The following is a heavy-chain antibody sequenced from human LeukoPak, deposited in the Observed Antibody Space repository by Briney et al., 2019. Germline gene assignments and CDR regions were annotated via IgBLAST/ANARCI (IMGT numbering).Heavy chain of an antibody. CDR2: IYVTGTT. D-gene: IGHD5-12*01. V-gene: IGHV4-4*07. CDR3: ARGGPDLAREYFQY. J-gene: IGHJ1*01. CDR1: GGSISTNY. Sequence: SETLSLTCTDSGGSISTNYWNWIRQPAGKGLEWIGRIYVTGTTYYNPSLKSRLTMSVDASRNQFFLNLSSVTAADTAVYYCARGGPDLAREYFQYWGQGTLVTVS.